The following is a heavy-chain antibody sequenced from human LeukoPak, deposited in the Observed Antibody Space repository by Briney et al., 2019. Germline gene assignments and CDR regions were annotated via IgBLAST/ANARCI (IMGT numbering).Heavy chain of an antibody. CDR2: ISYDGSNK. V-gene: IGHV3-30*04. CDR1: GFTFSSYA. CDR3: ARGGKRYRDAFDI. J-gene: IGHJ3*02. D-gene: IGHD1-26*01. Sequence: GGSLRLSCAASGFTFSSYAMHWVRQAPGKGLEWVAVISYDGSNKYYADSVKGRFTISRDNAKNSLYLQMNSLRAEDTAVYYCARGGKRYRDAFDIWGQGTMVTVSS.